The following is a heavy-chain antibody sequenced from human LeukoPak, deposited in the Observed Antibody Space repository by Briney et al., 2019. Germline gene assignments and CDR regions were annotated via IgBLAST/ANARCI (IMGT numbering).Heavy chain of an antibody. CDR2: INPNSGDT. CDR1: GYTFTGHY. CDR3: ARDRGDGYNSKSVFDY. J-gene: IGHJ4*02. Sequence: ASVKVSCKASGYTFTGHYIHWVRQAPGQGLEWMGWINPNSGDTNFAQKFQGRVTMTSDTSITTAYTELRSLRSDDTAVYYCARDRGDGYNSKSVFDYWGQGSLVTVSS. V-gene: IGHV1-2*02. D-gene: IGHD5-24*01.